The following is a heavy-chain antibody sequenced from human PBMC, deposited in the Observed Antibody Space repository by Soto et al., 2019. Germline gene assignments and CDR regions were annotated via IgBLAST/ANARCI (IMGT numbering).Heavy chain of an antibody. J-gene: IGHJ4*02. CDR2: IIPILGIA. CDR3: ARDSFRVGRLGETCN. V-gene: IGHV1-69*08. D-gene: IGHD3-16*01. Sequence: QVQLVQSGAEVKKPGSSVKVSCKASGGTFSSYTISWVRQAPGQGLEWMGRIIPILGIANYAQKFQGRVTITADKSTSTAYMELSSLRSEDTAVYYCARDSFRVGRLGETCNWGQGTLVTVSS. CDR1: GGTFSSYT.